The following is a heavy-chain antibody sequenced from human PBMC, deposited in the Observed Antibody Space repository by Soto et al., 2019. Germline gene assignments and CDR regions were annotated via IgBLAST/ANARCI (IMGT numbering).Heavy chain of an antibody. V-gene: IGHV3-48*02. J-gene: IGHJ5*02. CDR1: GFTFSSYS. Sequence: EVQLVESGGGLVQPGGSLRLSCAASGFTFSSYSMNWVRQAPGKGLEWVSYISSSSSTIYYADSVKGRFTISRDNAKNALYLQMTSLRDEDTAVYYCASSTKTWFDPRGQGTLVTVAS. CDR2: ISSSSSTI. CDR3: ASSTKTWFDP. D-gene: IGHD3-3*02.